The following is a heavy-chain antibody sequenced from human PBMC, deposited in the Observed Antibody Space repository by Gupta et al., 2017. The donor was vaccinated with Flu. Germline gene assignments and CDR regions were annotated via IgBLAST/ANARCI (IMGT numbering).Heavy chain of an antibody. V-gene: IGHV1-69-2*01. CDR2: VDPEDGET. Sequence: TDYYMHWVQQAPGKGLEWMGLVDPEDGETIYAEKFQGRVTITADTATDTAYMEMRRLRSEDTAVYYCATGDSTYRVGMDVGGQGTTVTVSS. CDR3: ATGDSTYRVGMDV. CDR1: TDYY. D-gene: IGHD3-16*01. J-gene: IGHJ6*02.